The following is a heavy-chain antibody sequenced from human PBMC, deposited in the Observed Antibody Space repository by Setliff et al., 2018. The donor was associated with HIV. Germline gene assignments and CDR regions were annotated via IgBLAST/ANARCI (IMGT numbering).Heavy chain of an antibody. CDR1: GDTFNNYY. J-gene: IGHJ3*01. D-gene: IGHD3-16*01. CDR2: INPRGETT. Sequence: GASVKVSCKASGDTFNNYYIYWVRQAPGQGLEWMGMINPRGETTNYAQKFQGRVTMTRDTSTSTVYMELSSLRSEDTAFYYCTRVAVITDDAFDDWGQGTMVTVSS. V-gene: IGHV1-46*02. CDR3: TRVAVITDDAFDD.